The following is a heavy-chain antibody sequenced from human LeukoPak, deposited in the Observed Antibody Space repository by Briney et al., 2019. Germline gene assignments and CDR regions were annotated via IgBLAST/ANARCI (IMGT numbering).Heavy chain of an antibody. D-gene: IGHD3-10*01. CDR1: GFTFSSYS. Sequence: GGSLRLSCAASGFTFSSYSMNWVRQAPGKGLEWVSYISSSSTIYYADSVRGRFTISRDNAKNSLYLQMNSLRAEDTAVYYCAREVTMVRGVTDYWGQGTLVTVSS. CDR3: AREVTMVRGVTDY. V-gene: IGHV3-48*01. CDR2: ISSSSTI. J-gene: IGHJ4*02.